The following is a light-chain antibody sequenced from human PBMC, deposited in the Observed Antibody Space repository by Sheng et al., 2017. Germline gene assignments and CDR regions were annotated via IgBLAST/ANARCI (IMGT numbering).Light chain of an antibody. CDR1: QGISSY. J-gene: IGKJ4*01. CDR3: QQFNSYPLA. V-gene: IGKV1-9*01. CDR2: DAS. Sequence: DIQLTQSPSFLSASIGDRVTITCRASQGISSYLAWYQQKPGKAPKLLIYDASNLKTGGPSRFSGSGSGTDFTLIISSLQPEDFASYYCQQFNSYPLAFGGGTKVEIK.